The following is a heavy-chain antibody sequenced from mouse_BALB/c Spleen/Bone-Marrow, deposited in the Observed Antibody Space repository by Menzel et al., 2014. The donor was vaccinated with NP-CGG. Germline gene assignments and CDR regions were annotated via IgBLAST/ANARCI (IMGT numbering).Heavy chain of an antibody. J-gene: IGHJ2*01. D-gene: IGHD4-1*01. CDR2: IRLKSNNYAT. CDR1: GFTFSHYW. CDR3: TRTGTGYFDY. Sequence: EVKLMESGGGLVQPGESMKLSCVVSGFTFSHYWMNWVRQSPEKGLEWVAEIRLKSNNYATHYAESVKGRFTISRDDSKSSVYLQMNNLRAEDTGIYYCTRTGTGYFDYWGQGTTPTVSS. V-gene: IGHV6-6*02.